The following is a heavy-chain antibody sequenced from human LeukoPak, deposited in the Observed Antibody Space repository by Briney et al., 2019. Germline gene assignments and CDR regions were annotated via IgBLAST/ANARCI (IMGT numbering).Heavy chain of an antibody. V-gene: IGHV4-34*01. CDR2: INHSGST. Sequence: SETLSLTCAVYGGSFSGYYWSWIRQPPGKGLEWIGEINHSGSTNYNPSLKSRVTISVDTSKNQFSLKLSSVTAADTAVYYCVRPLVGGWTYYFGYWGQGTLVTVSS. CDR1: GGSFSGYY. CDR3: VRPLVGGWTYYFGY. J-gene: IGHJ4*02. D-gene: IGHD6-19*01.